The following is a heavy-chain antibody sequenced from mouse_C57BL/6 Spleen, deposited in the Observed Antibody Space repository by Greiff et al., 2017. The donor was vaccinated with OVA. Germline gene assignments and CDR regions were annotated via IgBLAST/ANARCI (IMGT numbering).Heavy chain of an antibody. V-gene: IGHV5-16*01. CDR2: INYDGSST. CDR1: GFTFSDYY. Sequence: EVQWVESEGGLVQPGSSMKLSCTASGFTFSDYYMAWVRQVPEKGLEWVANINYDGSSTYYLDSLKSRFIISRDNAKNILYLQMSSLKSEDTATYYCAREGSDYFDYWGQGTTLTVSS. J-gene: IGHJ2*01. CDR3: AREGSDYFDY.